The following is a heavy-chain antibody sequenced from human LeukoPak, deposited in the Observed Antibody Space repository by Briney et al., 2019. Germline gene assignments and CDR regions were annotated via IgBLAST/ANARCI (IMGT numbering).Heavy chain of an antibody. Sequence: GGSLRLSCAASGFTFSSCAMHWVRQAPGKGLEWVSSISGSSSYINYADSVKGRFTISRDNAQNSLFLQLNSLRAEDTAVYYCARDPYSSGWYKDAFDIWGQGTMVTVSS. CDR2: ISGSSSYI. CDR1: GFTFSSCA. V-gene: IGHV3-21*01. D-gene: IGHD6-19*01. CDR3: ARDPYSSGWYKDAFDI. J-gene: IGHJ3*02.